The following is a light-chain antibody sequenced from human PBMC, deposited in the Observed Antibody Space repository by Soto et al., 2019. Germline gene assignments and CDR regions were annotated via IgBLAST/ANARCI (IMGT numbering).Light chain of an antibody. V-gene: IGLV1-40*01. Sequence: QTVVTQPPSVSGAPGQRVTISCTGSSSNIGAGYDVHWYQQLPGTAPKLLIYGNSNRPSGVPDRFSGSKSGTSASLAITGLQAEDEADYYCSSYTSSSRYVFGTGTKLTVL. CDR1: SSNIGAGYD. J-gene: IGLJ1*01. CDR3: SSYTSSSRYV. CDR2: GNS.